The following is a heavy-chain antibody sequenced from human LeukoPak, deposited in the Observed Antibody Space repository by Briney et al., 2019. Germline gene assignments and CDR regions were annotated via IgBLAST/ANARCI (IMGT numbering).Heavy chain of an antibody. Sequence: SETLSLTCTVSGGSISSSSYYWGWIRQPPGKGLEWIGSIYYSGSTYYNPSLKSRVTISVDTSKNQFSLKLSSVTAADTAVYYCARRRGATVDYWGREPWSPSPQ. J-gene: IGHJ4*02. D-gene: IGHD1-26*01. CDR2: IYYSGST. V-gene: IGHV4-39*01. CDR3: ARRRGATVDY. CDR1: GGSISSSSYY.